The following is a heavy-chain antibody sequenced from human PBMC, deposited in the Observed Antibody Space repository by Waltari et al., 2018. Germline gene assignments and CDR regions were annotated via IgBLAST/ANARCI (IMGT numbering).Heavy chain of an antibody. J-gene: IGHJ5*02. V-gene: IGHV3-73*02. CDR2: IRSKPNNYAT. CDR1: GFGFSGSV. Sequence: EVQLVESGGDLVQPGGSLKLSCAASGFGFSGSVMHWVRQTSGKGLEWVGRIRSKPNNYATSYAASVNGRFTISRDISQNTVYLQMNSLRTEDTAIYYCVISTRFDPWGQGTLVSVSS. D-gene: IGHD3-3*02. CDR3: VISTRFDP.